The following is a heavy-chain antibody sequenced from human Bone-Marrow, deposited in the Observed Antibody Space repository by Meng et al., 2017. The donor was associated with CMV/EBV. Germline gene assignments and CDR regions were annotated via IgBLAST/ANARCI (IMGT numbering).Heavy chain of an antibody. Sequence: SETLSLTCTVSGGSISSYYWSWIRQPPGKGLEWIGYIYYSGSTNYNPSLKSRVTISVDTSKNQFSLKLSSVTAADTAVYYCARARSGGRYYYGMDVWGQGNTVTVYS. CDR3: ARARSGGRYYYGMDV. V-gene: IGHV4-59*01. J-gene: IGHJ6*02. D-gene: IGHD1-26*01. CDR1: GGSISSYY. CDR2: IYYSGST.